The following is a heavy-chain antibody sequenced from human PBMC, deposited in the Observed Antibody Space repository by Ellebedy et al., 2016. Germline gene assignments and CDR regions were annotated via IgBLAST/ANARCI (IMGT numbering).Heavy chain of an antibody. D-gene: IGHD3-22*01. V-gene: IGHV1-18*01. CDR1: GYTFSNYG. Sequence: ASVKVSCXASGYTFSNYGITWVRQAPGQGLEWMGWISAYNGNTNYAQKFQGRVTMTRDTSTSTVYMELSSLRSEDTAVYYCARDDRDDTGDYYAFDIWGQGTMVTVSS. CDR2: ISAYNGNT. J-gene: IGHJ3*02. CDR3: ARDDRDDTGDYYAFDI.